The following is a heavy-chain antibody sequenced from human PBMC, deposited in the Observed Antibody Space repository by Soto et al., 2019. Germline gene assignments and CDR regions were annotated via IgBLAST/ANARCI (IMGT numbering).Heavy chain of an antibody. CDR2: IFWDDDK. Sequence: GATLVNPTQTLTLNCTFSGFSLTTSGVGVGWIRQTPGKALEWLALIFWDDDKRHSPYLKSRLTITKDTSKNQVVLTITNTDCGETATYYGVHSFNYGSTSWPFDYWGQGTLVTLSS. CDR3: VHSFNYGSTSWPFDY. D-gene: IGHD2-2*01. V-gene: IGHV2-5*02. J-gene: IGHJ4*02. CDR1: GFSLTTSGVG.